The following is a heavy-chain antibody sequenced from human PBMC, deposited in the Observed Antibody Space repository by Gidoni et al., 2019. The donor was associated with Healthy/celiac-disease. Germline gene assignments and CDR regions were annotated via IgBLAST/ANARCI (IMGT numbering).Heavy chain of an antibody. V-gene: IGHV3-53*01. Sequence: EVQRVESGGGLIQPGGSLRLSWSASGFTVGSNYMSWVRQAPGKGLEWVSVIYSGGSTYYADSVKGRFTISRDNSKNTLYLQMNSLRAEDTAVYYCARGGDSSGYYLYYFDYWGQGTLVTVSS. D-gene: IGHD3-22*01. J-gene: IGHJ4*02. CDR2: IYSGGST. CDR3: ARGGDSSGYYLYYFDY. CDR1: GFTVGSNY.